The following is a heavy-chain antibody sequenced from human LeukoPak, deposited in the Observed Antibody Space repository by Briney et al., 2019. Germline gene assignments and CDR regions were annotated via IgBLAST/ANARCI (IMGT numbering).Heavy chain of an antibody. V-gene: IGHV3-66*01. J-gene: IGHJ3*02. CDR1: GFTVSSSY. CDR3: ARASFSSGWPDAFDI. CDR2: IHSGGGT. Sequence: PGGSLRLSCAASGFTVSSSYMTWVRQAPGKGLEWVSIIHSGGGTYYADSVKGRFTISRDNSRNTLYLQMNSLRAEDTAVYYCARASFSSGWPDAFDIWGQGTMVTVSS. D-gene: IGHD6-19*01.